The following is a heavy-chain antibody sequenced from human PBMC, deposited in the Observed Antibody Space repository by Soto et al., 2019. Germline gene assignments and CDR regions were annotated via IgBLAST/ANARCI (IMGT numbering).Heavy chain of an antibody. V-gene: IGHV3-21*01. CDR1: GFTFSSYS. CDR2: ISSSSIYI. Sequence: GGSLRLSCAASGFTFSSYSMNWVRQAPGKGLEWVSSISSSSIYIYYADSVKGRFTISRDNAKNSLYLQMNSLRAEDTAVYYCARDPLYYYDSSGYYGEYWGQGTLVTVSS. J-gene: IGHJ4*02. D-gene: IGHD3-22*01. CDR3: ARDPLYYYDSSGYYGEY.